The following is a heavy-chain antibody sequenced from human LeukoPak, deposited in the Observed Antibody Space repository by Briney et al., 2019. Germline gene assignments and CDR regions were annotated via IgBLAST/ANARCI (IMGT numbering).Heavy chain of an antibody. CDR2: IYYSGST. CDR3: ARRLGVMNPFDY. V-gene: IGHV4-39*07. J-gene: IGHJ4*02. D-gene: IGHD3-22*01. CDR1: GGSISSSSYY. Sequence: PSETLSLTCTVSGGSISSSSYYWGWIRQPPGKGLEWIGSIYYSGSTNYNPSVKSRVTISVDTSKNQFSLKLSSVTAADTAVYYCARRLGVMNPFDYWGQGTLVTVSS.